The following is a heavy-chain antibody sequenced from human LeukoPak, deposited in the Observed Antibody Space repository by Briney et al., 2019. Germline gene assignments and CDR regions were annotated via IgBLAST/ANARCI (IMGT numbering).Heavy chain of an antibody. D-gene: IGHD6-19*01. J-gene: IGHJ4*02. CDR1: GFTVSSNY. CDR3: AKGPLIEVAGTTWDY. CDR2: ISGSGANT. V-gene: IGHV3-23*01. Sequence: PGGSLRLSCAASGFTVSSNYMSWVRQAPGKGLEWVSAISGSGANTYYADSVKGRFTISRDNSKNTLYLQMNSLRAEDRAIYYCAKGPLIEVAGTTWDYWGQGTLVTVSS.